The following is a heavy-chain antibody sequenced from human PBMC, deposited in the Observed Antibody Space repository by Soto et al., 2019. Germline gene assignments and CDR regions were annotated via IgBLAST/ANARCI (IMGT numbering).Heavy chain of an antibody. J-gene: IGHJ4*02. CDR2: IKQDGSEK. CDR3: VRSPIRLGGEQG. D-gene: IGHD3-16*01. CDR1: GFTFSSYW. V-gene: IGHV3-7*05. Sequence: EVQLVESGGGLVQPGGSLRLSCAASGFTFSSYWMSWVRQAPGKGLEWVANIKQDGSEKYYVDSVKGRFTISRDNAKNSLYLPLNSLSAENKDVYYCVRSPIRLGGEQGGGQGTLVTVSS.